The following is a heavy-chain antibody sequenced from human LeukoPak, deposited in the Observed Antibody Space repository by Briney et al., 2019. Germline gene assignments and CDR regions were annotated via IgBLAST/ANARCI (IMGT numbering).Heavy chain of an antibody. CDR3: ARGSSSWWESWFDP. V-gene: IGHV1-18*04. D-gene: IGHD6-13*01. J-gene: IGHJ5*02. CDR2: ISAYNGNT. CDR1: GYTFTSYG. Sequence: ASVKVSCKASGYTFTSYGISWVRQAPGQELEWMGWISAYNGNTNYAQKLQGRVTMTTDTSTSTAYMELRSLRSDDTAVYYCARGSSSWWESWFDPWGQGTLVTVSS.